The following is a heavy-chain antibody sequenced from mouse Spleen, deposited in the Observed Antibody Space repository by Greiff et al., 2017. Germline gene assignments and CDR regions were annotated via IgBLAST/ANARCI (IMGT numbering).Heavy chain of an antibody. CDR2: IHPSDSET. CDR3: GRRGFYYGSSTNYYAMDY. J-gene: IGHJ4*01. D-gene: IGHD1-1*01. V-gene: IGHV1-61*01. Sequence: VQLQQPGAELVRPGASVKLSCKASGYSFTSYSMNWVKQRPGQGLEWIGMIHPSDSETRLNQKFKDKATLTVDKSSSTAYMQLSSPTSEDSAVYYCGRRGFYYGSSTNYYAMDYLGQGASGTVSS. CDR1: GYSFTSYS.